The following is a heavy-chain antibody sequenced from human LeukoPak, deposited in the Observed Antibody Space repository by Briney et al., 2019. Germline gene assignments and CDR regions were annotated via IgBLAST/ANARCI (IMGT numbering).Heavy chain of an antibody. CDR1: GGSFSGYY. V-gene: IGHV4-34*01. J-gene: IGHJ6*02. Sequence: SETLSLTCAVYGGSFSGYYWSWIRQPPGKGLEWIGEINHSGSTNYNPSLKSRVTISVDTSKNQFSLRLSSVTAADTAVYYCARGDYDFWSGYYRMDVWGQGTTVTVSS. CDR2: INHSGST. CDR3: ARGDYDFWSGYYRMDV. D-gene: IGHD3-3*01.